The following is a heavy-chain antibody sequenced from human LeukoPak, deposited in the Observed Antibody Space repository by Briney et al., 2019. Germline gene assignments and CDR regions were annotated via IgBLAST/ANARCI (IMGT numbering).Heavy chain of an antibody. CDR3: ARDEKAMVLVYCFDY. D-gene: IGHD5-18*01. J-gene: IGHJ4*02. CDR2: ISNDGSDK. CDR1: GFTFSTYA. V-gene: IGHV3-30-3*01. Sequence: GRSLRLSCAASGFTFSTYAMHWVSQAPGTGLEWVAVISNDGSDKFYADSVKGRFTISRDNSKNTLYLQMNSLRAEDTAVYYCARDEKAMVLVYCFDYWGQGTLVTVSS.